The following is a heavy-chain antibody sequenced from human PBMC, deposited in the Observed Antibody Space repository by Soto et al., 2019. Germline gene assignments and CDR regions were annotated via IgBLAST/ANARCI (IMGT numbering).Heavy chain of an antibody. CDR1: GFTFSSYG. J-gene: IGHJ6*02. V-gene: IGHV3-33*01. CDR3: ERDRGYKSYYYGMDV. CDR2: IWYDGSNK. D-gene: IGHD3-10*01. Sequence: QVQLVESGGGVVQPGRSLRLSCAASGFTFSSYGMHWVRQSPGKGLEWVAVIWYDGSNKYYADSVKGRFTISRDNSKNTLYLQMNSLRAEDTAVYYCERDRGYKSYYYGMDVWGQGTTVTVSS.